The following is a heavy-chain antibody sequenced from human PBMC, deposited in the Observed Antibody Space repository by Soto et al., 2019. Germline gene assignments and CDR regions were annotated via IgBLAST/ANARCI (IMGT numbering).Heavy chain of an antibody. CDR2: TYSSGRT. V-gene: IGHV4-31*02. CDR3: ATSHYERSGSLDH. J-gene: IGHJ4*02. Sequence: QVQLQESGPGLVKPSQTLSLICTFSGGSISSGGYYWTWIRQYPGKGLEWIGYTYSSGRTYYNPSLQRRLSIAVDTSKNQFSLKLSAVTAADTAVYFCATSHYERSGSLDHWGQGTLVTVSA. CDR1: GGSISSGGYY. D-gene: IGHD3-22*01.